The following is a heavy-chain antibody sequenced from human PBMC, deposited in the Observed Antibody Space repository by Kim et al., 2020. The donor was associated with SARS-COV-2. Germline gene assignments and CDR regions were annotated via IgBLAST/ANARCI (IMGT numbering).Heavy chain of an antibody. J-gene: IGHJ2*01. CDR2: INHSGRT. CDR1: GGSFSGFY. V-gene: IGHV4-34*01. D-gene: IGHD3-10*01. Sequence: SETLSLTCAVYGGSFSGFYWSWIRQPPGRGLEWIGEINHSGRTNYNPYLKSRLTISVDTSKNQFSLMLTSVTAADTAVYYCARRLSITSGSGSHYCDLWG. CDR3: ARRLSITSGSGSHYCDL.